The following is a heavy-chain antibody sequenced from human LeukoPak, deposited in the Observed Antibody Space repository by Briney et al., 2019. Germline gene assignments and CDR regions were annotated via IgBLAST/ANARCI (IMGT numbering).Heavy chain of an antibody. Sequence: PETLSLTCTVSGGSISSYYWSWIRQPPGKGLEWIGYIYYSGSTNYNPSLKSRVTISVDTSKNQFSLKLSSVTAADTAVYYCASGYGSGSYLLDYWGQGTLVTVSS. D-gene: IGHD3-10*01. CDR3: ASGYGSGSYLLDY. CDR2: IYYSGST. CDR1: GGSISSYY. J-gene: IGHJ4*02. V-gene: IGHV4-59*01.